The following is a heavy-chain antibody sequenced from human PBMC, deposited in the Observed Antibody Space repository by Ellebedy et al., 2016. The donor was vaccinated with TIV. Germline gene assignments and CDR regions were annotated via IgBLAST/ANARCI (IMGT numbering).Heavy chain of an antibody. CDR2: INPNGGST. CDR1: GYTFTSYY. J-gene: IGHJ5*02. D-gene: IGHD1-26*01. V-gene: IGHV1-46*01. CDR3: ARVGVVGAILHWFDP. Sequence: AASVKVSCKASGYTFTSYYMHWVRQAPGQGLEWMGIINPNGGSTSYAQKFQGRVTMTRDTSPSTVYMELSSMRSEDTAVYYCARVGVVGAILHWFDPWGQGILVTVSS.